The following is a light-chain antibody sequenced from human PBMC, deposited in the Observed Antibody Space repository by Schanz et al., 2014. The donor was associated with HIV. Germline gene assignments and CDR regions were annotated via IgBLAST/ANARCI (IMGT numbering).Light chain of an antibody. CDR3: QQYNDWPPST. J-gene: IGKJ2*01. V-gene: IGKV3-15*01. CDR2: GAS. Sequence: EVVLTQSPGSLSFSPGERATLSCRASQATVGTYLAWYQQRPGQAPRLLIFGASTRATGIAARFSGSGSGTEFTLTVSSLQSEDFAIYYCQQYNDWPPSTFGQGTKLEIK. CDR1: QATVGTY.